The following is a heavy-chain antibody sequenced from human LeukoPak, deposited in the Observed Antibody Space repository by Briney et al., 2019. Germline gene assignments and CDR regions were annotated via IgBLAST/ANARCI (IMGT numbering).Heavy chain of an antibody. CDR1: GFTFSSHS. CDR2: ISSSSSYI. Sequence: GGSLRLSCAASGFTFSSHSINWVRQAPGQGLEWVSSISSSSSYIYYADSVKGRFTISRDNAKNSLYLQMNSLRVEDTAVYYRARGPLDSFDIWGQGTMVTVSS. CDR3: ARGPLDSFDI. V-gene: IGHV3-21*01. J-gene: IGHJ3*02.